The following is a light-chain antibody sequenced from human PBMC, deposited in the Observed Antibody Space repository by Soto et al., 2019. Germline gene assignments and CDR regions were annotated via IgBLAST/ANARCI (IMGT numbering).Light chain of an antibody. CDR2: DVS. J-gene: IGLJ1*01. CDR1: SSDVGGYNY. Sequence: QSVLTQPASVSGSPGQSITISRTGTSSDVGGYNYVSWYQQHPGKAPKLMIYDVSNRPSGVSNRFSGSKSGNTASLTISGLQAEDEADYYCSSYTSSSTLESVFGTGTKVTVL. V-gene: IGLV2-14*01. CDR3: SSYTSSSTLESV.